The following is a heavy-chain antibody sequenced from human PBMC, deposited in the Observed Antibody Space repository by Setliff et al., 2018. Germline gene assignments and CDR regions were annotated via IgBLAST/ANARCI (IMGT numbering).Heavy chain of an antibody. V-gene: IGHV3-48*01. CDR1: GFTFSTYN. J-gene: IGHJ4*02. CDR2: VNFRSTTI. CDR3: ARDSGFGGTFDY. D-gene: IGHD5-12*01. Sequence: GGSLRLSCATSGFTFSTYNMSWVRQAPGKGLEWVSYVNFRSTTIYYADSVKGRLTISRDNAKNSLFLQMNSLKAEDTGIYYCARDSGFGGTFDYWVQGALVTVSS.